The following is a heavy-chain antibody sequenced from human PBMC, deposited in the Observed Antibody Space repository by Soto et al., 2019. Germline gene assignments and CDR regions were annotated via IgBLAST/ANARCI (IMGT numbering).Heavy chain of an antibody. Sequence: GASVKVSCKASGYTFTAYYMHWMRQAPGQGLEWMGWIDPGTGDTNYAEKFQGRVTMTRDTSISTAYMEVSGLRSDDTATYYCAREGSYQYGNSGYYYEFWGRGTLVTVSS. V-gene: IGHV1-2*02. CDR1: GYTFTAYY. CDR2: IDPGTGDT. CDR3: AREGSYQYGNSGYYYEF. D-gene: IGHD3-22*01. J-gene: IGHJ4*02.